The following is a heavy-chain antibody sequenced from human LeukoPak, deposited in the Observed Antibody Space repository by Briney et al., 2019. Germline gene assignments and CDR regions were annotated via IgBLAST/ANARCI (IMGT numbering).Heavy chain of an antibody. CDR2: ISGSGGST. D-gene: IGHD3-10*01. J-gene: IGHJ4*02. V-gene: IGHV3-23*01. CDR1: GFTFSSYA. Sequence: PGGSLRLSCAASGFTFSSYAMSWVRQAPGKGLEWVSAISGSGGSTYYADSVKGRFTISRDNSKNTLYLQMNSLRAEDTAVYYCAGIWFGELLAYFDYWGQGTLVTVSS. CDR3: AGIWFGELLAYFDY.